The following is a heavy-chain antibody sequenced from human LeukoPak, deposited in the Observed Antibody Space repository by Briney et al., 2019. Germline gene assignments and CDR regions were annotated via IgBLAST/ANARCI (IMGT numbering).Heavy chain of an antibody. CDR1: GYTFTGYY. CDR3: ARKDGGRDGMDV. D-gene: IGHD4-23*01. V-gene: IGHV1-2*02. J-gene: IGHJ6*02. Sequence: ASVKVSCKASGYTFTGYYMHWVRQAPGQGLEWMGWLNPNTLVTKYAQHFQGRVSMTWDTSISTGYMDLHSLTSDDTAVYYCARKDGGRDGMDVWGQGTTVTVSS. CDR2: LNPNTLVT.